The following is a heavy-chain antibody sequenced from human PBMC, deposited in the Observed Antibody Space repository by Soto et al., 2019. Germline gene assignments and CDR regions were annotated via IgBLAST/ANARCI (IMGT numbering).Heavy chain of an antibody. Sequence: GSLRLSCAASGFTFSSYAMSWVRQAPGKGLEWIGSIYYSGSTYYNPSLKSRVTISVDTSKNQFSLKLSSVTAADTAVYYCARGEIGYCSGGSCYSSLDYWGQGTLVTVSS. CDR1: GFTFSSYA. D-gene: IGHD2-15*01. J-gene: IGHJ4*02. CDR3: ARGEIGYCSGGSCYSSLDY. V-gene: IGHV4-39*01. CDR2: IYYSGST.